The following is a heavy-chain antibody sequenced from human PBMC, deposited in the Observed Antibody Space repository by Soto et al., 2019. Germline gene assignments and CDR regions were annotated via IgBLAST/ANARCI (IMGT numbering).Heavy chain of an antibody. Sequence: QVQLQASGPGLVKPSETLSLNCTVSDGSISPYYWSWIRQPPGKGLEWIGYIYYAGTTTYNPSLKCRVAISVDTSKNEVSLKLTSVTAADTAVYYCARLGGYYQALDSWGQGTVVTVSS. CDR2: IYYAGTT. J-gene: IGHJ4*02. CDR1: DGSISPYY. D-gene: IGHD3-22*01. CDR3: ARLGGYYQALDS. V-gene: IGHV4-59*08.